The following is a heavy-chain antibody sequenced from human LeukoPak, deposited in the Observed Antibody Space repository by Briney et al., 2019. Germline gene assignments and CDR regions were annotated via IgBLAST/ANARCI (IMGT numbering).Heavy chain of an antibody. V-gene: IGHV4-34*01. CDR1: GGTFSGYY. CDR3: ARPMIRGVKWFDP. D-gene: IGHD3-10*01. Sequence: SETLSLTCAVYGGTFSGYYWSWIRQPPGKGLEWIGEINHSGNTNYNPSLKSRLTISVDTSNNQFSLKLSSMTAADTAVYYCARPMIRGVKWFDPWGQGTLVTVSS. J-gene: IGHJ5*02. CDR2: INHSGNT.